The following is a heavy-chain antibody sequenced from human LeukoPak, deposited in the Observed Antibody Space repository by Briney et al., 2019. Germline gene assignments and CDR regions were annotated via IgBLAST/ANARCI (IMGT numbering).Heavy chain of an antibody. D-gene: IGHD3-22*01. CDR2: IYPGDSDA. J-gene: IGHJ4*02. V-gene: IGHV5-51*01. Sequence: GESLRISCKGSGYSFTSYWIGWVRQMPGKGLEWMGIIYPGDSDARYSRSFQGQVTISADKSISTAYVQWSSLKASDTAMYYCARLNPYESSGYSYSEVDYWGQGTLVTVSS. CDR3: ARLNPYESSGYSYSEVDY. CDR1: GYSFTSYW.